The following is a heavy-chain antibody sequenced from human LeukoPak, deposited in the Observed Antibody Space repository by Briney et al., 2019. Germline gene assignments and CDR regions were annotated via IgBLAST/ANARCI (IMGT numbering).Heavy chain of an antibody. CDR1: GYTFTSYY. CDR2: INPSGGST. Sequence: ASVKVSCKASGYTFTSYYMHWVRQAPGQGLEWMGIINPSGGSTSYAQKFQGRVTMTRDTSTSTVYMELSSLRSEDTAVYYCAREWASYYGSGHDAFDIWGQGTMVTVSS. D-gene: IGHD3-10*01. V-gene: IGHV1-46*01. CDR3: AREWASYYGSGHDAFDI. J-gene: IGHJ3*02.